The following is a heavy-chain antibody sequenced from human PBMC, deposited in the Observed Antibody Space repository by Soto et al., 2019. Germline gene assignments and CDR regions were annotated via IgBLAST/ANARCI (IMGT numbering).Heavy chain of an antibody. CDR3: ARGSYNWNYSGPFDI. D-gene: IGHD1-7*01. Sequence: ASVKVSCKSSGYTFTGYYIHWVRQAPGQGLEWMGWINPNSGGTNYAQKFQGRVTMTRDTSISTAYMELSRLRSDDTAVYYCARGSYNWNYSGPFDIWGQGTMVTVSS. J-gene: IGHJ3*02. CDR1: GYTFTGYY. V-gene: IGHV1-2*02. CDR2: INPNSGGT.